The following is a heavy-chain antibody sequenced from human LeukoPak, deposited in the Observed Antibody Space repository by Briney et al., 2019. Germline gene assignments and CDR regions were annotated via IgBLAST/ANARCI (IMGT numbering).Heavy chain of an antibody. D-gene: IGHD6-19*01. V-gene: IGHV1-69*05. CDR3: ATAPLNGYTSGWYSFDY. CDR2: IIPIFGTA. J-gene: IGHJ4*02. Sequence: SVKVSCKASGGTFSSYAISWVRQAPGQGLEWMGGIIPIFGTANYAQKFQDRVTMTRDTSISTASMELNRLRSDDTAVYYCATAPLNGYTSGWYSFDYWGQGTLVTVSS. CDR1: GGTFSSYA.